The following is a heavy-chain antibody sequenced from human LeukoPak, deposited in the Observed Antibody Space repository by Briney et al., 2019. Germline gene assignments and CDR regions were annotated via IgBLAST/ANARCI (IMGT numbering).Heavy chain of an antibody. CDR2: ICTAGDT. D-gene: IGHD6-13*01. V-gene: IGHV3-13*04. CDR1: GFTFSSYD. CDR3: ARGWGSGGQQILGY. J-gene: IGHJ4*02. Sequence: PGGSLRLSCTASGFTFSSYDRHWVRQVTGKGLEWVSGICTAGDTYYPGSVKGRFTISRETAKNSLYLQMNSLRAGDTAVYYCARGWGSGGQQILGYWGQGTLVTVSS.